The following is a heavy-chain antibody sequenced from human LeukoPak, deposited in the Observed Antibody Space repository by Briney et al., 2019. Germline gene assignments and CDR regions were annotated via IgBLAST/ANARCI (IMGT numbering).Heavy chain of an antibody. V-gene: IGHV4-59*01. J-gene: IGHJ4*02. CDR3: ARGDGDYNY. D-gene: IGHD4-17*01. CDR2: IYYSGST. Sequence: SETLSLTCTVSGGSISSYYWSWIRQPPGKGLEWIGYIYYSGSTNCNPSLKSRVTISVDTSKNQFSLKLSSVTAADTAVYYCARGDGDYNYWGQGTLVTVSS. CDR1: GGSISSYY.